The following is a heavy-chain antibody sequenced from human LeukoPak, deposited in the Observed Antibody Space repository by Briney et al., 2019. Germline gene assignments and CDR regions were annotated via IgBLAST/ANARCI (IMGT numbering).Heavy chain of an antibody. CDR2: ISTSSRDI. CDR1: GFTLSDWN. D-gene: IGHD1-1*01. Sequence: GRSLSLSCAASGFTLSDWNMNWVRRAPGKGLEWVLSISTSSRDIYYADSVKGRFTISRDNANNLVFLQMYSLTAEDTAVYYCAKNRGRQTTPSEFDYWGQGTLVNVSP. CDR3: AKNRGRQTTPSEFDY. J-gene: IGHJ4*02. V-gene: IGHV3-21*06.